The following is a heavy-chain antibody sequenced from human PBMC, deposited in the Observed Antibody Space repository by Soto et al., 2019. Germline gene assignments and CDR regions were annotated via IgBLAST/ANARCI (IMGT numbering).Heavy chain of an antibody. CDR3: ARDKPFSAGY. CDR2: INPSGGGT. J-gene: IGHJ4*02. CDR1: GYTFLDFY. V-gene: IGHV1-46*01. D-gene: IGHD3-3*02. Sequence: QVQLVQSGTEVKKPGASVKLSCKASGYTFLDFYIHWVRQAPGQGLEWMGFINPSGGGTTYAQQFQGRLTMTRDTSTSTVYMELISLRPEDTAIYYCARDKPFSAGYWGQGTLVT.